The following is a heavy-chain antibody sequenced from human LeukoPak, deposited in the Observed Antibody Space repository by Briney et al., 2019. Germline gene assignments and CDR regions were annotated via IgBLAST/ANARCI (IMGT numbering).Heavy chain of an antibody. Sequence: GSLRLSCAASGFTFSSYSMNWVRQAPGKGLEWVSYISSSSSTIYYADSVKGRFTISRDNAKNSLYLQMNSLRAEDTAVYYCARDWYDYMDVWGKGTTVTVSS. CDR1: GFTFSSYS. V-gene: IGHV3-48*01. CDR2: ISSSSSTI. D-gene: IGHD1-14*01. CDR3: ARDWYDYMDV. J-gene: IGHJ6*03.